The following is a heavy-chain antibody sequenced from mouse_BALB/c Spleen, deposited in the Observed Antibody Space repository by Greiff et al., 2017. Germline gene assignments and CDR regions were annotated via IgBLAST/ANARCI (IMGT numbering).Heavy chain of an antibody. V-gene: IGHV5-6-5*01. CDR3: ARGTSFPY. Sequence: EVMLVEPGGGLVKPGGSLKLSCAASGFTFSSYAMSWVRQTPEKRLEWVASISSGGSTYYPDSVKGRFTISRDNARNILYLQMSSLRSEDTAMYYCARGTSFPYWGQGTLVTVSA. J-gene: IGHJ3*01. CDR1: GFTFSSYA. CDR2: ISSGGST.